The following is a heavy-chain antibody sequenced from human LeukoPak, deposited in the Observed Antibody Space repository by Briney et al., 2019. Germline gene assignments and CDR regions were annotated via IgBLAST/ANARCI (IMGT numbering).Heavy chain of an antibody. CDR2: ITSDGRST. Sequence: GGSLRLSCAASGFTFAAHNMHWVRQAPGKGLQYVAGITSDGRSTFYGSSVKGRFFISRDNSRNTLYLQLGNLRTDDLAVYYCAKDHDYGGPDYWGQGTLVAVSS. CDR1: GFTFAAHN. J-gene: IGHJ4*02. D-gene: IGHD4-23*01. CDR3: AKDHDYGGPDY. V-gene: IGHV3-64*01.